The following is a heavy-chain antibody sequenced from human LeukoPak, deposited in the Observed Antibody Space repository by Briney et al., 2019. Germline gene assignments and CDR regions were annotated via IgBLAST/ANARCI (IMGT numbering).Heavy chain of an antibody. Sequence: GGSLRLSCAASGFTFSGSAMHWVRQASGKGLEWVSGVSGSGSSTYYADSVKGRFTISRDNSKNTLYLQMNSLRAEDTAVYYCAEGGYSSSWNWYFDLWGRGTLVTVSS. CDR2: VSGSGSST. CDR3: AEGGYSSSWNWYFDL. D-gene: IGHD6-13*01. V-gene: IGHV3-23*01. CDR1: GFTFSGSA. J-gene: IGHJ2*01.